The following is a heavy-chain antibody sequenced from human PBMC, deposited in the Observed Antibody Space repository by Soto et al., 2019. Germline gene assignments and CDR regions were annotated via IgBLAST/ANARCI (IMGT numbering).Heavy chain of an antibody. V-gene: IGHV3-11*05. J-gene: IGHJ4*02. Sequence: QVQLVESGGGLVKPGGSLRLSCAASGFTFSDYYMSWIRQAPGKGLEWVSYISSSSSYTNYADSVKGRFTISRDNAKNSLYLQMNSLRAEDTAVYYCASPAYCGGDCYPYYFDYWGQGTLVTVSS. CDR2: ISSSSSYT. CDR1: GFTFSDYY. D-gene: IGHD2-21*02. CDR3: ASPAYCGGDCYPYYFDY.